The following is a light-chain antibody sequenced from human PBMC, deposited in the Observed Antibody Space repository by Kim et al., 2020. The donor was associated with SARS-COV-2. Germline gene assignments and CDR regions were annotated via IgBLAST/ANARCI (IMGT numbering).Light chain of an antibody. CDR2: GKN. V-gene: IGLV3-19*01. CDR3: NSRDSSGKHVV. CDR1: SLRSYY. Sequence: GQTVRITCQGDSLRSYYASWYQQKPGQAPILVIYGKNNRPSGIPDRFSGSSSGNTASLTITGAQAEDEADYYCNSRDSSGKHVVFGGGTQLTVL. J-gene: IGLJ2*01.